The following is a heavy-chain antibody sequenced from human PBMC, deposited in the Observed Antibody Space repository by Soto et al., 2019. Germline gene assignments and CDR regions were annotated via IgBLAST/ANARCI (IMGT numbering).Heavy chain of an antibody. CDR3: ARGTTTEFNPFDY. J-gene: IGHJ4*02. D-gene: IGHD1-26*01. CDR1: GGSIGSYY. V-gene: IGHV4-59*01. CDR2: IYYSGST. Sequence: SETLSLTCTVSGGSIGSYYWSWIRQPPGKGLEWIGYIYYSGSTNYNPSLKSRVTISVDTSKNQFSLKLSSVTAADTAVYYCARGTTTEFNPFDYWGQGTLVTVSS.